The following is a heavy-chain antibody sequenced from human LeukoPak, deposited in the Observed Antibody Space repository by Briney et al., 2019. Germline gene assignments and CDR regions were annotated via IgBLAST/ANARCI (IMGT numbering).Heavy chain of an antibody. CDR1: GFTFSSYA. Sequence: GGSLRLSCAASGFTFSSYAMSWVRQAPGKGLEWVSAISGSGGSTHYADSVKGRFTISRDNSKNTLYLQMNSLRAEDTAVYYCAKDSGVLRYIDWLSYFDYWGQGSLVTVSS. CDR3: AKDSGVLRYIDWLSYFDY. D-gene: IGHD3-9*01. CDR2: ISGSGGST. J-gene: IGHJ4*02. V-gene: IGHV3-23*01.